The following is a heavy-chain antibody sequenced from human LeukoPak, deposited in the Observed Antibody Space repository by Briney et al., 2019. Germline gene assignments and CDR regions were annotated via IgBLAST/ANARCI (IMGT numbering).Heavy chain of an antibody. CDR1: GGSISSYY. Sequence: SETLSLTCTVSGGSISSYYWSWIRQPPGKGLEWIGYIYYSGSTNYNPSLKSRVTISVDTSKNQFPLKLSSVTAADTAVYYCARERSGWYFDYWGQGTLVTVSS. CDR3: ARERSGWYFDY. V-gene: IGHV4-59*01. CDR2: IYYSGST. J-gene: IGHJ4*02. D-gene: IGHD6-19*01.